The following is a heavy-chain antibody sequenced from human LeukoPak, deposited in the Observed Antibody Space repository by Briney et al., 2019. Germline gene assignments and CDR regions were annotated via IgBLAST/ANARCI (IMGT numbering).Heavy chain of an antibody. D-gene: IGHD1/OR15-1a*01. J-gene: IGHJ4*02. CDR1: GFTFSSYS. V-gene: IGHV3-21*01. Sequence: GGSLRLSCAASGFTFSSYSMNWVRQAPGKGLEWVSSISSSSSYIYYADSVKGRFTISRDNAKNSLYLQMNSLRAEDTAVYYCARTDTQTGTHFDYWGQGTLVTVSS. CDR2: ISSSSSYI. CDR3: ARTDTQTGTHFDY.